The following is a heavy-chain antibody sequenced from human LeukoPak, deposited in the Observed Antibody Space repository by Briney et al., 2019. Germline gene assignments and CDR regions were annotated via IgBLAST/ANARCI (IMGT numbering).Heavy chain of an antibody. J-gene: IGHJ4*02. D-gene: IGHD2-2*01. V-gene: IGHV3-49*04. CDR3: TRQFQLDY. CDR1: GLTFSSYS. Sequence: GGSLRLSCAASGLTFSSYSMNWVRQAPGKGLEWVGFIRSKAYGGTTEYAASVKGRFTISRDDSKSIAYLQMNSLKTEDTAVYYCTRQFQLDYWGQGTLVTVSS. CDR2: IRSKAYGGTT.